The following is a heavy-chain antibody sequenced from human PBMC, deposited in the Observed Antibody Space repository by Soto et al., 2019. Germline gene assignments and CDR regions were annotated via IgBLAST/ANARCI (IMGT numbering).Heavy chain of an antibody. V-gene: IGHV4-61*05. D-gene: IGHD2-21*02. J-gene: IGHJ4*02. Sequence: SETLSLTCTVSGGSISSSSYYWGWIRQPPGKGLEWIGYIYYSGSTNYNPSLKSRVTISVDTSKNQFSLKLSSVTAADTAVYYCARAIVAYCGGDCYSEYYFDYWGQGTLVTVSS. CDR3: ARAIVAYCGGDCYSEYYFDY. CDR2: IYYSGST. CDR1: GGSISSSSYY.